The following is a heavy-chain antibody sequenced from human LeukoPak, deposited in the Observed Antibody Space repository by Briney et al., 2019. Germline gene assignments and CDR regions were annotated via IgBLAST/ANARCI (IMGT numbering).Heavy chain of an antibody. V-gene: IGHV3-48*04. CDR1: GFTFSSYW. D-gene: IGHD5-18*01. J-gene: IGHJ4*02. CDR3: ARGLYSYGSIDY. CDR2: ITNSGRTI. Sequence: SGGSLRLSCAASGFTFSSYWMHWVRQAPGKGLEWVSHITNSGRTIYYADSVKGRFTISRDNAKNSLYLQMSSLRADDTAVYYCARGLYSYGSIDYWGQGTLVTVSS.